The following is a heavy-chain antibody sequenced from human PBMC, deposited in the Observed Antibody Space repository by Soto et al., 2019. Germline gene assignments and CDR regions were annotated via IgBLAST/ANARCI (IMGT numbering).Heavy chain of an antibody. Sequence: ASVKVSCKSSGYSFTRHDINWVRQAPGQGLEWMGWINPSSGNTGYAKRFLGRLTMTTDTSTSTAYMELSGLKPEDTAIYYCAREGILCSGVIVFYVMDVWGQGATVTVSS. V-gene: IGHV1-8*01. CDR3: AREGILCSGVIVFYVMDV. CDR2: INPSSGNT. J-gene: IGHJ6*02. CDR1: GYSFTRHD. D-gene: IGHD2-21*01.